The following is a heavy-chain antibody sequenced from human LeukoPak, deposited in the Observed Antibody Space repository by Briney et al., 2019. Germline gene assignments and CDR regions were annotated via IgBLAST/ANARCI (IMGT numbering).Heavy chain of an antibody. V-gene: IGHV4-59*01. D-gene: IGHD3-16*01. J-gene: IGHJ4*02. CDR3: ARTEAIWSSGGGPLFDY. CDR2: IYYSGST. Sequence: SETLSLTCSVSGDSISSYYWSWIRQPPGKGLEWIGYIYYSGSTNYNPSLKSRVTISVDTSKNQFSLKLSSVTAADTAVYYCARTEAIWSSGGGPLFDYWGQGTLVTVSS. CDR1: GDSISSYY.